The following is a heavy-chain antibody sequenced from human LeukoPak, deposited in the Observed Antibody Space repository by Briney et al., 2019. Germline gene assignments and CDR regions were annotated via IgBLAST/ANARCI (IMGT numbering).Heavy chain of an antibody. D-gene: IGHD4-17*01. CDR1: GFTFSRYG. V-gene: IGHV3-30*18. CDR3: AKLTYGDYPFDY. Sequence: GGSLRLSCAASGFTFSRYGMHWARQAPGKGLEWVAVISYDGSNKYFAASVKGRFTISRDNSKNTLCLQMNSLRAEDTAVYYCAKLTYGDYPFDYWGQGTLVTVSS. J-gene: IGHJ4*02. CDR2: ISYDGSNK.